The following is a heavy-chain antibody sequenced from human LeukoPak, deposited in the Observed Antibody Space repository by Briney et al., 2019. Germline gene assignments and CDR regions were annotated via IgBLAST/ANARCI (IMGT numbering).Heavy chain of an antibody. CDR1: GFTFSSYA. D-gene: IGHD6-19*01. CDR2: IYSGGST. Sequence: GGSLRLSCAASGFTFSSYAMSWVRQAPGKGLEWVSVIYSGGSTYYADSVKGRFTISRDNSKNTLYLQMNSLRAEDTAVYYCARDGWQAVAGTTGGDYWGQGTLVTVSS. CDR3: ARDGWQAVAGTTGGDY. V-gene: IGHV3-53*01. J-gene: IGHJ4*02.